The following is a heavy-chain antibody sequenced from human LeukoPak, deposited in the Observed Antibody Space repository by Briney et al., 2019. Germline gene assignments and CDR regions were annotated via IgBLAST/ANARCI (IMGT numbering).Heavy chain of an antibody. V-gene: IGHV3-9*01. CDR1: GFSFDDYA. CDR3: ARGNRDSSGFYFYYGIDV. CDR2: ISWNSNNI. Sequence: SGGSLRLSCAASGFSFDDYAMFWVRQAPGKGLEWVSGISWNSNNIGYAASVKGRFTISRDNAKNSLYLQMNSLRADDTALYYCARGNRDSSGFYFYYGIDVWGQGTTVTVSS. D-gene: IGHD6-19*01. J-gene: IGHJ6*02.